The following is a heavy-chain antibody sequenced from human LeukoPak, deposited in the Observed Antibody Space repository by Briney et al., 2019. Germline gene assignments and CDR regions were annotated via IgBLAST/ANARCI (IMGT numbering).Heavy chain of an antibody. D-gene: IGHD1-26*01. CDR1: GYTFTGYY. CDR2: INPNSGGT. CDR3: ATGVGATPGDAFDI. V-gene: IGHV1-2*02. J-gene: IGHJ3*02. Sequence: ASVKVSCKASGYTFTGYYMHWVRQAPGQGLEWMGWINPNSGGTNYAQKFQGRVTMTRDTSISTAYMELSRLRSDDTAVYYCATGVGATPGDAFDIWGQGTMATVSS.